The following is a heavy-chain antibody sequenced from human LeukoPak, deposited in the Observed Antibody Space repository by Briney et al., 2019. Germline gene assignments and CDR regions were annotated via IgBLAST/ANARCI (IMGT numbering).Heavy chain of an antibody. CDR1: GGSISSYY. D-gene: IGHD6-6*01. V-gene: IGHV4-4*08. CDR2: IYTSGST. Sequence: SETLSLTCTVSGGSISSYYWSWIRQPPGKGLEWIGRIYTSGSTNYSPSLKSRVTISVDTSKNQFSLKLSSVTAADTAVYYCARVGAEYSSSWDLFDYWGQGTLVTVSS. J-gene: IGHJ4*02. CDR3: ARVGAEYSSSWDLFDY.